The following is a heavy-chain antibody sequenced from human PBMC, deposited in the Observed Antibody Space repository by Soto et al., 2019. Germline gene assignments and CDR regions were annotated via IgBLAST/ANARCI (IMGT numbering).Heavy chain of an antibody. Sequence: QVQLQESGPGLVKPSETLSLTCTVSGGSISSYYWSWIRQPPGKGLEWIGFIYYSGSTNYNPSLKCRVTITVDTSKKQISLKLSSVTAADTAVYHCAREGHGYSYGNNWFDPWGQGTLVTVSS. CDR3: AREGHGYSYGNNWFDP. CDR2: IYYSGST. V-gene: IGHV4-59*01. J-gene: IGHJ5*02. CDR1: GGSISSYY. D-gene: IGHD5-18*01.